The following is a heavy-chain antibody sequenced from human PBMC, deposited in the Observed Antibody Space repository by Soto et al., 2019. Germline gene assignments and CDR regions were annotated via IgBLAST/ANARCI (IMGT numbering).Heavy chain of an antibody. CDR3: ARDPMSVRRMDV. CDR1: GFTIGGYW. V-gene: IGHV3-74*01. J-gene: IGHJ6*03. D-gene: IGHD3-22*01. Sequence: EVQLVESGGGLVQPGGSLRLSCAASGFTIGGYWMHWVRQAPGKRLVWVSRINSDGSSTGYADSVKGRFTISRDNAKNTLYLQMNSLRAEDTAVYYCARDPMSVRRMDVWGKGTTVTVSS. CDR2: INSDGSST.